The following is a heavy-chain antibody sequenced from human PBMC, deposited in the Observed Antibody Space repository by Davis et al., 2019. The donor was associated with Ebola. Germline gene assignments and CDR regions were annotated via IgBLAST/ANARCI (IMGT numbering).Heavy chain of an antibody. Sequence: MPSETLSLTCAVSGGSISSSNWWSWVRQPPGKGLEWIGRIYTSWSTNYSPSLKSRVTMSVDTSKNQFSLKLSSVTAADTAVYYCARDTKYQLAYRGYFYYAMDVWGQGTTVTVSS. J-gene: IGHJ6*02. CDR3: ARDTKYQLAYRGYFYYAMDV. CDR1: GGSISSSNW. D-gene: IGHD2-2*02. CDR2: IYTSWST. V-gene: IGHV4-4*02.